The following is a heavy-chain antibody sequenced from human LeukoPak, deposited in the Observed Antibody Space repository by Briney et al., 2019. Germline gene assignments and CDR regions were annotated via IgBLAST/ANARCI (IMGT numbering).Heavy chain of an antibody. CDR1: GFTFSSYA. CDR3: ARDLDSGFDY. J-gene: IGHJ4*02. CDR2: ISGSGGST. D-gene: IGHD1-26*01. Sequence: GGSLRLPCAASGFTFSSYAMSWVRQAPGKGLEWVSAISGSGGSTYYADSVKGRFTISRDNAKNTLYLQMNSLRAEDTAVYYCARDLDSGFDYWGQGTLVTVSS. V-gene: IGHV3-23*01.